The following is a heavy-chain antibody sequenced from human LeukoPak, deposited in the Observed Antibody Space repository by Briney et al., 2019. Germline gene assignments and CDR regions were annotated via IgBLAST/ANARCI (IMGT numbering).Heavy chain of an antibody. Sequence: GGSLRLSCAASGFTFSSYSMNWVRQAPGKGLEWVSSISSSSSYIYYADSVKGRFTISRDNAKNSLYLQMNSLRAEDTAVYYCARGLPRYFDSFDYWGQGTLVTVSS. CDR1: GFTFSSYS. CDR2: ISSSSSYI. D-gene: IGHD3-9*01. J-gene: IGHJ4*02. CDR3: ARGLPRYFDSFDY. V-gene: IGHV3-21*01.